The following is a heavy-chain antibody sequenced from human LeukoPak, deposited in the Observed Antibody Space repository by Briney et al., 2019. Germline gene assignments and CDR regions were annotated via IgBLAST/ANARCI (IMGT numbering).Heavy chain of an antibody. J-gene: IGHJ4*02. D-gene: IGHD4-17*01. Sequence: GGSLRLSCAASGFTFSSYWMHWVRQAPGKGLVWVSRINSDGSGTSYADSVKGRFTISRDNVKNTLYLQMNSLRAEDTAVYFCTTVFDYWGQGTLVTVSS. CDR2: INSDGSGT. CDR3: TTVFDY. CDR1: GFTFSSYW. V-gene: IGHV3-74*01.